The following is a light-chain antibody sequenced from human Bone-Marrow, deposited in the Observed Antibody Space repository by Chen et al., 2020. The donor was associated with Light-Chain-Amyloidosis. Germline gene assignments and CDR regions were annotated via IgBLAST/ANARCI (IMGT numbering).Light chain of an antibody. V-gene: IGLV3-25*03. CDR2: RDT. Sequence: SHELTQPPSVSVSPGQTARITCSGDDLPTKYAYWYQQKPGPAPVLVIHRDTERPSGISERFSGSSSGTTATLTISGVQAEDEADYHCQSADSSGTYEVIFGGGTKLTVL. J-gene: IGLJ2*01. CDR3: QSADSSGTYEVI. CDR1: DLPTKY.